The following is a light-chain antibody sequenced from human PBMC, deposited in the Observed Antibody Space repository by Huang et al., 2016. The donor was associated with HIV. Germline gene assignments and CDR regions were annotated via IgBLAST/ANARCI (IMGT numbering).Light chain of an antibody. Sequence: EIVLTQSPGTLSLSPGERATLSCRGSQSLRDSYVAWYQQKPGQAPRLLIYGASSRATGIPDRFSGSGSGTDFTLTISRLEPEDFAVYYCQQYDRSPVTFGGGTKVEI. CDR3: QQYDRSPVT. CDR1: QSLRDSY. V-gene: IGKV3-20*01. CDR2: GAS. J-gene: IGKJ4*01.